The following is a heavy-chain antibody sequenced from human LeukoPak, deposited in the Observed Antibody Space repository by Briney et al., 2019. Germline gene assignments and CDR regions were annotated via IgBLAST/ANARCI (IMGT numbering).Heavy chain of an antibody. CDR2: IYYTGST. D-gene: IGHD6-13*01. CDR3: ATGYLRLDY. V-gene: IGHV4-39*01. CDR1: GGSIISRDNY. J-gene: IGHJ4*02. Sequence: SETLSLTCSVSGGSIISRDNYWDWIRQPPGKGLQWIGSIYYTGSTYYNPSVESRVTISVDTSKNQFSLDLGSVTAADTAVYYCATGYLRLDYWGQGSLVTVSS.